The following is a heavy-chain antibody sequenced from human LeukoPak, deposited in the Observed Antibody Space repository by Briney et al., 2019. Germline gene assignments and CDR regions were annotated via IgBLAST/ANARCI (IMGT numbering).Heavy chain of an antibody. D-gene: IGHD3-10*01. CDR2: INAGNGNT. CDR3: ARDHYGSGSYYGDAFDI. V-gene: IGHV1-3*01. CDR1: GYTFTNYA. J-gene: IGHJ3*02. Sequence: AASVNVSYKASGYTFTNYAMHWVRQAPGQRREWMGWINAGNGNTKYSQKFQGRVTITRDTTASTAYMELSSLRSEDTAVYYCARDHYGSGSYYGDAFDIWGQGTMVTVSS.